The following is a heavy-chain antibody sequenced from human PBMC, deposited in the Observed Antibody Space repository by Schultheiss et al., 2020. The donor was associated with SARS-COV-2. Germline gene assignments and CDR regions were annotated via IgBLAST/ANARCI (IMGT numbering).Heavy chain of an antibody. D-gene: IGHD6-6*01. CDR2: ISYDGSNK. CDR3: ARIAALGSWFDP. J-gene: IGHJ5*02. Sequence: GGSLRLSCAASGFTFSSYAMHWVRQAPGKGLEWVAVISYDGSNKYYADSVKGRFTISRDNSKNTLYLQMNSLRAEDTAVYYCARIAALGSWFDPWGQGTLVTVSS. CDR1: GFTFSSYA. V-gene: IGHV3-30*01.